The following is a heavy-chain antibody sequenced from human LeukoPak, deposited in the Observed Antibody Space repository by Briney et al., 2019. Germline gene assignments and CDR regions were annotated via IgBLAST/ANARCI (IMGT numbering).Heavy chain of an antibody. CDR2: IKQDGSEK. CDR3: ARGHDFWSGYYNWFDP. J-gene: IGHJ5*02. CDR1: GFTFSSYW. V-gene: IGHV3-7*01. Sequence: PGGSLRLSCAASGFTFSSYWMSWVRQAPGKGREWVANIKQDGSEKYYVDSVKGRFTLSRDNAKNSLYLQMKRLRAESTGVYYCARGHDFWSGYYNWFDPWGQGTLVTVSS. D-gene: IGHD3-3*01.